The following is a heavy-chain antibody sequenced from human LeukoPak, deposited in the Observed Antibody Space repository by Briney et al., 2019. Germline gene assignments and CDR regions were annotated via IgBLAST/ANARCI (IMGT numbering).Heavy chain of an antibody. Sequence: PGGSLRLSCAASVFTFSTYAISWVRHAPGKGVEWVSPISSSGDKTYYADSVKGRFTVSRDSSKNTLYLQMSSLSAEDTAVYYCAKGGSDYGNYGYSFDYWGQGTLVTVSS. CDR1: VFTFSTYA. CDR2: ISSSGDKT. J-gene: IGHJ4*02. CDR3: AKGGSDYGNYGYSFDY. D-gene: IGHD4-11*01. V-gene: IGHV3-23*01.